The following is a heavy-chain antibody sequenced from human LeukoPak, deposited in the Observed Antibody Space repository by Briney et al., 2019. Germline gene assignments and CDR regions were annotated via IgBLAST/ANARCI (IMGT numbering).Heavy chain of an antibody. D-gene: IGHD6-13*01. V-gene: IGHV3-21*06. CDR3: ARKAAAAHDAFDI. CDR2: ISGSSSFI. CDR1: RFTFSSYT. Sequence: GGSLRLSCTASRFTFSSYTMNWVRQAPGKGLEWVSSISGSSSFIYYADSLKGRFTISRDNAKSTLYLQMNSLRVEDTAVYYCARKAAAAHDAFDIWGQGTMVTVSS. J-gene: IGHJ3*02.